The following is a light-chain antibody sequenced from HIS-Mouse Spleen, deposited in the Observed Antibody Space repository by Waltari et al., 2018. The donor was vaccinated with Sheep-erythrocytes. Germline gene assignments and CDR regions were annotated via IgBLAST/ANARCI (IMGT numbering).Light chain of an antibody. V-gene: IGLV2-11*02. CDR2: DVS. J-gene: IGLJ1*01. CDR3: CSYAGSYNHV. CDR1: SCVVGGYNY. Sequence: QSSLTQPRSVSGSPGQSGTLSCTGTSCVVGGYNYVSWYQQHPGKAPKLMIYDVSKRPSGVPDRFSGSKSGNTASLTISGLQAEDEADYYCCSYAGSYNHVFATGTKVTVL.